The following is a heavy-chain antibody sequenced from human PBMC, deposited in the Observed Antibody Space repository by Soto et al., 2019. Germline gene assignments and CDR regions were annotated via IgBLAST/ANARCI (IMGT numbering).Heavy chain of an antibody. V-gene: IGHV1-8*01. CDR1: GCTFTSYD. CDR3: ARGYSSGWYKMKYYYYYGMDV. Sequence: GASVKVSCKASGCTFTSYDINWVRQATGQGLEWMGWMNPNSGNTGYAQKFQGRVTMTRNTSISTAYMELSSLRSEDTAVYYCARGYSSGWYKMKYYYYYGMDVWGQGTTVTVSS. J-gene: IGHJ6*02. CDR2: MNPNSGNT. D-gene: IGHD6-19*01.